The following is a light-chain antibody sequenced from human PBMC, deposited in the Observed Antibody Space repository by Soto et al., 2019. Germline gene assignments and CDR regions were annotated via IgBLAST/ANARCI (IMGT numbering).Light chain of an antibody. V-gene: IGLV2-8*01. CDR1: SSDVVFYNY. CDR3: SSYGGSKV. J-gene: IGLJ3*02. CDR2: EVS. Sequence: QSVLTQPPSASGSPGQSVIITCNGTSSDVVFYNYVSWYQQYPGKAPKLIIYEVSKRPSGVPDRFSGSKSGNTASLTVSGLQVEDEAHYYCSSYGGSKVFGGGTKVTVL.